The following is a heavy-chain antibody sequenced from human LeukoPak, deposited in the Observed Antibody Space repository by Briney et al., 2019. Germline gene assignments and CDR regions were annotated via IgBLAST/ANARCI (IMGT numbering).Heavy chain of an antibody. V-gene: IGHV1-69*05. CDR3: ARKYYYDSSGFDY. Sequence: ASVKVSCKASGYTFSGYYMHWVRQAPGQGLEWMGGIIPIFGTANYAQKFQGRVTITTDESTSTAYMELSSLRSEDTAVYYCARKYYYDSSGFDYWGQGTLVTVSS. J-gene: IGHJ4*02. CDR1: GYTFSGYY. CDR2: IIPIFGTA. D-gene: IGHD3-22*01.